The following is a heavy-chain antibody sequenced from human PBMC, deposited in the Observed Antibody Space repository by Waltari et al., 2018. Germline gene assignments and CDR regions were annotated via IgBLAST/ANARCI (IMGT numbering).Heavy chain of an antibody. CDR1: GGSIRDYY. CDR3: ARIPPSGAHLVFWYLDL. CDR2: IHETWGP. Sequence: QVQLQESGPGLVKPSETLSLTCTVSGGSIRDYYWTWIRQPPGKGLEWIGHIHETWGPSYNPSLKSRVTLSMDTSQNQFSLRLTSATTADTAFYYCARIPPSGAHLVFWYLDLWGRGTLVTVSS. J-gene: IGHJ2*01. D-gene: IGHD1-26*01. V-gene: IGHV4-59*01.